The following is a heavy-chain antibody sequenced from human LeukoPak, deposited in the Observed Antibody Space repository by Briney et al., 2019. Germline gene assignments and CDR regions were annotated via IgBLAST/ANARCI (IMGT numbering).Heavy chain of an antibody. D-gene: IGHD1-26*01. Sequence: ASVKVSCKASGYTFTSYAMHWVRQAPGQGLEWMGWINAGNGNTKYSQKFQGGVTITRDTSASTAYMELSSLRSEDTAVYYCAGSEWELPGFDYWGQGTLVTVSS. V-gene: IGHV1-3*01. CDR3: AGSEWELPGFDY. CDR1: GYTFTSYA. CDR2: INAGNGNT. J-gene: IGHJ4*02.